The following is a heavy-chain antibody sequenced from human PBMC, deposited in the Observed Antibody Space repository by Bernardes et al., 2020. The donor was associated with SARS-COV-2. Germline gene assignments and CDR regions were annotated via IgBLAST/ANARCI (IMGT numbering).Heavy chain of an antibody. D-gene: IGHD3-10*01. V-gene: IGHV3-30*18. CDR3: AKSNLVFHFSAYNGLDV. CDR1: GFTFNNYG. Sequence: GGSLRLSCAASGFTFNNYGMHWVRQAPGKGLEWVAFISYEGSKTYYADSVQCRFTISRDSSKNTLDLQMNSLRPEDTALYYCAKSNLVFHFSAYNGLDVWGQGTTVTVSS. CDR2: ISYEGSKT. J-gene: IGHJ6*02.